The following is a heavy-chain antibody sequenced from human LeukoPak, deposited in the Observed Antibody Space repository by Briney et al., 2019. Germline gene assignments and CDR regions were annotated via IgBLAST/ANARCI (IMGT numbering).Heavy chain of an antibody. Sequence: GGSLRLSCAASGFTFSSYGMSWVRQAPGKGLEWVSFSGSGSSTYYSDSVKGRFTISRDNSKNTLYLQMNSLRAEDTAVYYCAEVSVDTAMVSLGYYYYYMDVWGKGTTVTISS. V-gene: IGHV3-23*01. CDR2: FSGSGSST. D-gene: IGHD5-18*01. J-gene: IGHJ6*03. CDR3: AEVSVDTAMVSLGYYYYYMDV. CDR1: GFTFSSYG.